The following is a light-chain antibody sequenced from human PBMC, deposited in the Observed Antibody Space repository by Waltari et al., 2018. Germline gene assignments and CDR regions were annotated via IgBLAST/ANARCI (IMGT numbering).Light chain of an antibody. Sequence: EIVLTQSPGTLSLSPGERATLSCRASQSVSSYLAWYQQKPGQAPRLLIDGASSRATGIPDRFSGSGSGTDFTLTISRLDPGDFAVYYCQQHGSSSLVTFGPGTKVDIK. CDR2: GAS. J-gene: IGKJ3*01. CDR3: QQHGSSSLVT. CDR1: QSVSSY. V-gene: IGKV3-20*01.